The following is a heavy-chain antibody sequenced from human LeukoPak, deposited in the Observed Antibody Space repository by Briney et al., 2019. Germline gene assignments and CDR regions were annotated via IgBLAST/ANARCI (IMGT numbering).Heavy chain of an antibody. D-gene: IGHD6-6*01. CDR3: ARLPSIAGPSDY. Sequence: PSETLSLTCTVSGGSISSYYWSWIRQPPGKGLEWIGYIYYSGYTNYNPSLKSRVTISIDTSKNQFSLKLSSVTAADTAVYYCARLPSIAGPSDYWGQGTLVTVSS. J-gene: IGHJ4*02. CDR1: GGSISSYY. CDR2: IYYSGYT. V-gene: IGHV4-59*08.